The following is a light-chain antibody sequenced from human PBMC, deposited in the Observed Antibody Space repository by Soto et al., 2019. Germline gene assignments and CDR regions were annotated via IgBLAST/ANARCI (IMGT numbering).Light chain of an antibody. CDR1: QSISSY. Sequence: DIQMTQSPSSLSASVGDRVTITCRASQSISSYLNWYQQKPGKAPNLLIYAASSLQSGVPSRFSAIGFGTNFPFTTSGRQPKVLPINNFQKIKIPPPLTFGGGTKVEIK. J-gene: IGKJ4*01. CDR3: QKIKIPPPLT. CDR2: AAS. V-gene: IGKV1-39*01.